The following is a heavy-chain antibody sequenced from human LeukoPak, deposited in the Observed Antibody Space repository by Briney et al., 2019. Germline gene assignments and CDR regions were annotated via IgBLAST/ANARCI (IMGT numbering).Heavy chain of an antibody. CDR2: IYYSGST. CDR3: ARDPGWYSRAFDP. V-gene: IGHV4-59*01. Sequence: PSETLSLTCTVSGGSISSYYWSWIRQPPGKGLGWIGYIYYSGSTNYNPSLKSRVTISVDTSKNQFSLKLSSVTAADTAVYYCARDPGWYSRAFDPWGQGTLVTVSS. D-gene: IGHD6-13*01. J-gene: IGHJ5*02. CDR1: GGSISSYY.